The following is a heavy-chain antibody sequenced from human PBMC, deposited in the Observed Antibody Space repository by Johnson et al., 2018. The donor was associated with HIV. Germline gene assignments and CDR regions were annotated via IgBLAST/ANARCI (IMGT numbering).Heavy chain of an antibody. CDR3: VRDTGYCSGGRCDDAFDV. CDR2: ISYDGSNK. Sequence: QMQLVESGGGVVQPGRSLRLSCAASGFTFSSYAMHWVRQAPGKGLEWVAVISYDGSNKYYADSVKGRFIISRDNSKNTMYLQMNSLRVEDTALYYCVRDTGYCSGGRCDDAFDVWGQGTVVTVSS. J-gene: IGHJ3*01. CDR1: GFTFSSYA. D-gene: IGHD2-15*01. V-gene: IGHV3-30-3*01.